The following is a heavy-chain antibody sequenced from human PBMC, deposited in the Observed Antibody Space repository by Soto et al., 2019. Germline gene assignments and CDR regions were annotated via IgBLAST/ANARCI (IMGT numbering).Heavy chain of an antibody. J-gene: IGHJ6*02. CDR3: ARDLRSYYYGMDV. D-gene: IGHD4-17*01. CDR2: ISYDGSNK. CDR1: GFTFSSYA. V-gene: IGHV3-30-3*01. Sequence: QVQLVESGGGVVQPGRSLRLSCAASGFTFSSYAMHWVRQAPGKGLEWVAVISYDGSNKYYADSVKGRFTISRDNSKNTLYLQMNSLRAEDKAVYYCARDLRSYYYGMDVWGQGTTVTVSS.